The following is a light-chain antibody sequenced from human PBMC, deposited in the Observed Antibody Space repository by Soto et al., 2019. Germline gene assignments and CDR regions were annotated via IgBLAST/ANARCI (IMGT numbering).Light chain of an antibody. Sequence: EIVLTQSPATLSVNGGERATRSCRASQSVSSNLAWYQQKPGQAPRLLIYGVSSRATGIPDRFSCSGSGTDFTLTLYRLESEDFAVYFCQQYGDLPWTFGPGTK. V-gene: IGKV3-20*01. CDR1: QSVSSN. CDR2: GVS. J-gene: IGKJ1*01. CDR3: QQYGDLPWT.